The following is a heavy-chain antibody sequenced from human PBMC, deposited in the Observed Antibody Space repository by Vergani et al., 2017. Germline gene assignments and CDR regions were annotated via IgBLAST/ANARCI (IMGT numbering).Heavy chain of an antibody. CDR3: ARDPYYYGSGSYYI. CDR2: ISSSSSYT. D-gene: IGHD3-10*01. J-gene: IGHJ4*02. V-gene: IGHV3-11*06. Sequence: QVQLVESGGGLVKPGGSLRLSCAASGFTFSDYYMSWIRQAPGKGLEWVSYISSSSSYTNYADSVKGRFTISRDNAKNSLYLQMNSLRDEDTAVYYCARDPYYYGSGSYYIWGQGTLVTVSS. CDR1: GFTFSDYY.